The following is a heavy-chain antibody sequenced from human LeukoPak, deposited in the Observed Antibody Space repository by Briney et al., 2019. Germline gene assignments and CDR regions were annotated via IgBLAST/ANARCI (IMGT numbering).Heavy chain of an antibody. CDR1: GGTFSSYA. Sequence: SVKVSCKASGGTFSSYAISWVRQAPGQGLEWMGRIIPILGIANYAQKFQGRVTITADKSTSTAYMELSSLRSEDTAVYYCAREGYCSSTSCYNLDYWGQGTLVTVSS. CDR3: AREGYCSSTSCYNLDY. V-gene: IGHV1-69*04. D-gene: IGHD2-2*02. J-gene: IGHJ4*02. CDR2: IIPILGIA.